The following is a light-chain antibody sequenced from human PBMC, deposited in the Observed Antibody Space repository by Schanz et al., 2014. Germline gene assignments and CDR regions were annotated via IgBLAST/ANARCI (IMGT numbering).Light chain of an antibody. CDR1: HSISSW. Sequence: IQMTQSPSTLSASVGDRVTITCRASHSISSWLAWYQQKPGKAPKLLIYDASSLQSGVPSRFSGSGSGTEFTLTISSLQPDDFATYYCQQSYSSPHTFGQGTKLEIK. CDR2: DAS. CDR3: QQSYSSPHT. V-gene: IGKV1-5*01. J-gene: IGKJ2*01.